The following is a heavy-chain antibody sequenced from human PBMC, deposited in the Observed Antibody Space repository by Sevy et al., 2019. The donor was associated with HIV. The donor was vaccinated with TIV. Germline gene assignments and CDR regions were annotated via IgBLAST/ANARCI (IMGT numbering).Heavy chain of an antibody. CDR3: ARRTDFDS. CDR2: IYDSGST. CDR1: GGSISSYY. V-gene: IGHV4-59*12. Sequence: SETLSLTCTVSGGSISSYYWSWIRQPPGKGLEWIGYIYDSGSTNDNPSLKSRVTISADTSKSQFSLRLTSVTAADTAVYYCARRTDFDSWGQGTLVTVSS. J-gene: IGHJ4*02. D-gene: IGHD2-2*01.